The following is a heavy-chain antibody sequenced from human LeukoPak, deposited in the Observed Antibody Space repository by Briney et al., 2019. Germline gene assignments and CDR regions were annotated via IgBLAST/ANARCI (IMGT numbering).Heavy chain of an antibody. CDR1: GGSISSSNYY. CDR3: ARFNSGSYQHYFDY. D-gene: IGHD1-26*01. V-gene: IGHV4-39*07. Sequence: SETLSLTCSVSGGSISSSNYYWGWIRQPPGKGLEWIGSIYYSGSTYYNPSLKSRVTISVDTSKNQFSLKLTSVTAADTAVYYCARFNSGSYQHYFDYWGQGTLVTVSS. J-gene: IGHJ4*02. CDR2: IYYSGST.